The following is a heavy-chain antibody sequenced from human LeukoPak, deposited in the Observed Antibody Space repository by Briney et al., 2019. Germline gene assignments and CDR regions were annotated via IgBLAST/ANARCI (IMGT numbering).Heavy chain of an antibody. D-gene: IGHD2-15*01. CDR1: GFTFSTFG. CDR3: ARISCTGGSCRPYSYYDMDV. V-gene: IGHV3-33*01. Sequence: GGSLRHSWAASGFTFSTFGMNWVRQAPGKGLEWVAVIWYDGSNKYYADSVKGRFTISRDNSKSTLYLQVNSLRAEDTAVYYCARISCTGGSCRPYSYYDMDVWGQGTMVTVSS. CDR2: IWYDGSNK. J-gene: IGHJ6*02.